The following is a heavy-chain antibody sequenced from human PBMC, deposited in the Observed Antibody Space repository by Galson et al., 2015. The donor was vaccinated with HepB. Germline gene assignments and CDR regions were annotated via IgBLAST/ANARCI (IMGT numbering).Heavy chain of an antibody. D-gene: IGHD2-2*01. CDR3: AKVGPSCSSTRCSDYYFDY. J-gene: IGHJ4*02. CDR2: VSGSAAGTEYGITT. CDR1: GFTFSSYA. Sequence: SLRLSCAASGFTFSSYAMNWVRQAPGKGLEWVAAVSGSAAGTEYGITTDYADSVKGRFTISRDNSKNTWYLQMNSLRAEDTAVYYCAKVGPSCSSTRCSDYYFDYWGQGTLVTVSS. V-gene: IGHV3-23*01.